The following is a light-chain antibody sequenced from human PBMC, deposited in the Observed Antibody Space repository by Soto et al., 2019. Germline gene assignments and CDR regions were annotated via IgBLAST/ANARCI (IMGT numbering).Light chain of an antibody. V-gene: IGKV1-17*03. CDR3: QQSYSTPPT. J-gene: IGKJ2*01. CDR1: QGISNH. Sequence: DIQMTQSPSAMSASVGDRVTITCRASQGISNHLVWFQQRPGKVPKRLIYDASSLQTGVPSRFSGSGSGTDFTLTISSLQPEDFATYYCQQSYSTPPTFGQGTKLEIK. CDR2: DAS.